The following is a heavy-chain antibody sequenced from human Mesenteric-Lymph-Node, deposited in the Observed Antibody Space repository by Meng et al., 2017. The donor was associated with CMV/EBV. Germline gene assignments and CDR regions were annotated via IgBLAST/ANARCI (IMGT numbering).Heavy chain of an antibody. CDR1: GFTFSSYG. V-gene: IGHV3-30*19. J-gene: IGHJ6*02. D-gene: IGHD6-6*01. CDR3: GKGDSRSYYYGVDV. CDR2: ISFDGSNE. Sequence: GGSLRLSCAASGFTFSSYGMHWVRQAPGKGLEWVAVISFDGSNEHYVDSVRGRFRISRDNSKKTLDLEMSSLRREDAAIYYCGKGDSRSYYYGVDVWGQGTTVTVSS.